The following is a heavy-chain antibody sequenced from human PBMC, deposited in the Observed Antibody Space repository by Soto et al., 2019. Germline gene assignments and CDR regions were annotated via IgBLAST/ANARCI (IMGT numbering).Heavy chain of an antibody. D-gene: IGHD2-2*01. Sequence: EVQLVESGGGLVKPGGSLRLSCAASGFTFSSYSMNWVRQAPGKGLEWVSSISSSSSYIYYADSVKGRFTISRDNAKNSLYLQMNSLRAEDTAVYYCARGRYQLLGAYYYYYGMDVWGQGTTVTVSS. CDR3: ARGRYQLLGAYYYYYGMDV. CDR2: ISSSSSYI. J-gene: IGHJ6*02. V-gene: IGHV3-21*01. CDR1: GFTFSSYS.